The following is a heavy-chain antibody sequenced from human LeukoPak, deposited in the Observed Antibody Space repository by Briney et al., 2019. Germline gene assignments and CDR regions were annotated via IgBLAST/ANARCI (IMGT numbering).Heavy chain of an antibody. D-gene: IGHD3-22*01. V-gene: IGHV4-59*01. Sequence: EASETLSLTCTVSGGSISSYYWSWIRQPPGKGLEWIGYIYYSGSTNYNPSLKSRVTISIDTSKNQFSLKLSSVTAADTAVYYCARTEGPNYYDSSGYYSPIYYFDYWGQGTLVTVSS. J-gene: IGHJ4*02. CDR3: ARTEGPNYYDSSGYYSPIYYFDY. CDR1: GGSISSYY. CDR2: IYYSGST.